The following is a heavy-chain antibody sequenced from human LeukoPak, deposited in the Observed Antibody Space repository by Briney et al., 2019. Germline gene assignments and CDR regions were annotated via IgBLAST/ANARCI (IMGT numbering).Heavy chain of an antibody. V-gene: IGHV1-69*13. CDR3: ARGPRMVVPAARGWFDP. CDR2: IIPIFGTA. CDR1: GGTFSSYA. J-gene: IGHJ5*02. D-gene: IGHD2-2*01. Sequence: GASVKVSCKASGGTFSSYAISWVRQAPGQGLEWMGGIIPIFGTANYAQKFQGRVTITADESTSTAYMELSSLRSEDTAVYYCARGPRMVVPAARGWFDPWGQGTLVTVSS.